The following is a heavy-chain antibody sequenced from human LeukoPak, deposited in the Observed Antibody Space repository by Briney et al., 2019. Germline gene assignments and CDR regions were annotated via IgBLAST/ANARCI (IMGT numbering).Heavy chain of an antibody. D-gene: IGHD6-13*01. Sequence: GASVKVSCKASGGTFSSYAISWVRQAPGQGLEWMGWMNPNSGNTGYAQKFQGRVTMTRNTSISTAYMELSSLRSEDTAVYYCARSYSSSWYFFDVLRHGKIDYWGQGTLVTVSS. J-gene: IGHJ4*02. CDR1: GGTFSSYA. CDR2: MNPNSGNT. V-gene: IGHV1-8*02. CDR3: ARSYSSSWYFFDVLRHGKIDY.